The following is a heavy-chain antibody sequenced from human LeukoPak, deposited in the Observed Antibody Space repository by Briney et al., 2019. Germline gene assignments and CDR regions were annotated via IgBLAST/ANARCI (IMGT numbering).Heavy chain of an antibody. D-gene: IGHD5/OR15-5a*01. CDR3: ARSRSVYYFDY. Sequence: GESLQITCQGSGYSFTSYWIGWVRQMPGKGLEWMGIIYPGDSDTRYSPSFQGQVTISADKSISTAYLQWSSLKASDTAMYYCARSRSVYYFDYWGQGTLVTVSS. CDR1: GYSFTSYW. J-gene: IGHJ4*02. V-gene: IGHV5-51*01. CDR2: IYPGDSDT.